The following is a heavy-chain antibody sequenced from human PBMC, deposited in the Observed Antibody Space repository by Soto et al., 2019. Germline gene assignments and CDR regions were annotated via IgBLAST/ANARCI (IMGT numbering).Heavy chain of an antibody. CDR1: GFTFSGSS. Sequence: HPVGSLRLSCAASGFTFSGSSMHWVRQASGKGLEWVGRIRGKTDTYATAYAAPVRGRFTISRDDSKNTAYLQMNSLKTEDTAVYFCTKRIGAYAMDVWGQGTTVTVSS. J-gene: IGHJ6*02. CDR2: IRGKTDTYAT. D-gene: IGHD6-13*01. V-gene: IGHV3-73*01. CDR3: TKRIGAYAMDV.